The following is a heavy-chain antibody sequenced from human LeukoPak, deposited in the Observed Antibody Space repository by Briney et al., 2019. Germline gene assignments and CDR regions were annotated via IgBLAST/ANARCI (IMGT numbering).Heavy chain of an antibody. D-gene: IGHD3-16*02. CDR1: GFTFNSFA. J-gene: IGHJ4*02. Sequence: GGSLRLSCAASGFTFNSFAMNWVRQAPGKGLEWVSGISGSDGSSHYADFVKGRFTISRDNSKNTLHLQMNSLRAEDTAVYYCAKSLGVGGYTRYKGFDQWGQGTLVTVSS. V-gene: IGHV3-23*01. CDR3: AKSLGVGGYTRYKGFDQ. CDR2: ISGSDGSS.